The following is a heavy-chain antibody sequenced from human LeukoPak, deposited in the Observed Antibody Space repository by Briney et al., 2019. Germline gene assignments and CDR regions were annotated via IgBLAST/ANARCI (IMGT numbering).Heavy chain of an antibody. V-gene: IGHV1-18*01. CDR3: ARGLGDTSGSYGDF. CDR2: ISAYIGNT. Sequence: ASVKVSCKASGYNFGSYGISWVRQAPGQGLEWMGWISAYIGNTNYAQKVQGRVTMTTDTSTNTAYMELRSLRRDDTAVYYCARGLGDTSGSYGDFWGQGTLVTVSS. J-gene: IGHJ4*02. CDR1: GYNFGSYG. D-gene: IGHD3-10*01.